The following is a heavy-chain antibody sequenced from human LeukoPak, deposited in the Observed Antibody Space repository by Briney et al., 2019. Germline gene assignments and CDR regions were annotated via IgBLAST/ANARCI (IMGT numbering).Heavy chain of an antibody. J-gene: IGHJ5*02. CDR1: GGSISSYY. D-gene: IGHD3-3*01. V-gene: IGHV4-59*01. CDR2: IYYSGST. Sequence: SETLSLTCTVSGGSISSYYWSWIRQPAGKGLEWIGYIYYSGSTNYNPSLKSRVTISVDTSKNQFSLKLSSVTAADTAVYYCARGNYDFWSGYSVSWGQGTLVTVSS. CDR3: ARGNYDFWSGYSVS.